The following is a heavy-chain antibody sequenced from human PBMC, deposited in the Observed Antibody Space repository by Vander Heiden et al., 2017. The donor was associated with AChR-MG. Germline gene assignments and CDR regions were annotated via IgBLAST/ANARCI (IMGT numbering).Heavy chain of an antibody. J-gene: IGHJ5*02. CDR1: GYTFTSYD. V-gene: IGHV1-8*01. Sequence: QVQLVQSGAEVKKPGASVKVSCTASGYTFTSYDINWVRQATGQGLEWMGWMNPNSGNTGYAQKFQGRVTMTRNTSISTAYMELSSLRSEDTAVYYCARGGRITIFGVVKNWFDPWGQGTLVTVSS. D-gene: IGHD3-3*01. CDR3: ARGGRITIFGVVKNWFDP. CDR2: MNPNSGNT.